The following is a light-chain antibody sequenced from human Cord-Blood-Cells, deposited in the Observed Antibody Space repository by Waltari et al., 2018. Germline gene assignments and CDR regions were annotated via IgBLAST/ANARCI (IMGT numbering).Light chain of an antibody. Sequence: DIVMTQSPDSLAVSLGARATLNCKSRQSVLYSSNNKNYLAWYQQKPGQPPKLLIYWASTRESGVPDRFSGSGSGTDFTLTISSLQAEDVAVYYCQQYYSTPFTFGPGTKVDIK. CDR2: WAS. V-gene: IGKV4-1*01. CDR3: QQYYSTPFT. CDR1: QSVLYSSNNKNY. J-gene: IGKJ3*01.